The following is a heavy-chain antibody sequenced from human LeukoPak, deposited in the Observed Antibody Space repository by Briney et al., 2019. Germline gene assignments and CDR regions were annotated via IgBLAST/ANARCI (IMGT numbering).Heavy chain of an antibody. Sequence: RRSLRLSCAVSGFTFSSYSMHWVRQAPGKWLEWVAVILYDGSNKYYADSVKGRFCISRDNSKNKLYLQMNSLRAEDTAVYYCARDLPAKNEAYSYGYYFDYWGQGTLVTVSS. J-gene: IGHJ4*02. CDR2: ILYDGSNK. CDR1: GFTFSSYS. V-gene: IGHV3-30*04. CDR3: ARDLPAKNEAYSYGYYFDY. D-gene: IGHD5-18*01.